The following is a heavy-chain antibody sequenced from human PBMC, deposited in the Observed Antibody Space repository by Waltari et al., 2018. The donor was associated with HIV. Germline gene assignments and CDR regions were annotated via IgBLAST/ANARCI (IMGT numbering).Heavy chain of an antibody. CDR2: IYPVDSDT. CDR1: GYTFTTYW. D-gene: IGHD2-2*01. Sequence: EVQLVQSGAEVKKHGESLKISCKGSGYTFTTYWLSWVRQLPGEGLEWMGIIYPVDSDTRYSPAFRGQVTISADKSMSTAYLQWSSLQASDTAIYYCARLGYCSSARCPSGYYYSYGMGVWGQGTTVTVSS. V-gene: IGHV5-51*01. CDR3: ARLGYCSSARCPSGYYYSYGMGV. J-gene: IGHJ6*02.